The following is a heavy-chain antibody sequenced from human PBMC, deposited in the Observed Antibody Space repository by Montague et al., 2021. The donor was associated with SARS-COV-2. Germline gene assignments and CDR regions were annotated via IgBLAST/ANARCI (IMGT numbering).Heavy chain of an antibody. CDR1: GGSVSPYY. CDR3: ARGRDERGYSFGYYYFDL. V-gene: IGHV4-59*02. Sequence: SETLSLTCTISGGSVSPYYWSWIRQPPGKGLEWIGYMHYRGTTNYNPSLESRVTMSLDTSEDQFSLKLTSVTAAETAVYFCARGRDERGYSFGYYYFDLWGQGTVVTVSS. CDR2: MHYRGTT. D-gene: IGHD5-18*01. J-gene: IGHJ4*02.